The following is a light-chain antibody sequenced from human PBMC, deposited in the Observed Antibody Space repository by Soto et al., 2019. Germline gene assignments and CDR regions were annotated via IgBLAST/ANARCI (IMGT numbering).Light chain of an antibody. CDR2: EVS. CDR1: SSDVGVYKF. Sequence: QSALTQPASLSGSPGQSITISCTGTSSDVGVYKFVSWYQQHPGTAPKLLIYEVSIRPSGVSHRFSGSKSGNTASLTISGLQAEDEADYYCASWDGSLSGHVFGTGTKLTVL. CDR3: ASWDGSLSGHV. V-gene: IGLV2-14*01. J-gene: IGLJ1*01.